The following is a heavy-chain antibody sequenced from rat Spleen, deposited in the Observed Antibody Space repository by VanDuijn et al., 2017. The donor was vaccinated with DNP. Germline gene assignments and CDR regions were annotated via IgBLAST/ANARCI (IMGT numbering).Heavy chain of an antibody. Sequence: QVQLRESGPGLVQPSQTLSLACTVPGFSLTNYHVHWVRQPSGKGLEWMGVVWMGGTTNYNSIFKSRLSITRDTSKSQVFLEVNSLQTEDTATYYCARDGQWDYLDYWGQGVMVTVSS. CDR1: GFSLTNYH. V-gene: IGHV2-30*01. CDR2: VWMGGTT. J-gene: IGHJ2*01. D-gene: IGHD1-1*01. CDR3: ARDGQWDYLDY.